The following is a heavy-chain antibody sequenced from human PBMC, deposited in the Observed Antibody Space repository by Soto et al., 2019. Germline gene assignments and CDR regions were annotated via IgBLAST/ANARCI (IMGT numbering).Heavy chain of an antibody. CDR3: ASLVRIVAPPDAFDI. D-gene: IGHD3-22*01. Sequence: GGSLRLSCAACGFTFSSYSMNWVRQAPGKGLEWVSSISSSSSYIYYADSVKGRFTISRDNAKNSLYLQMNSLRAEDTAVYYCASLVRIVAPPDAFDIWGQGTMVTVS. J-gene: IGHJ3*02. CDR2: ISSSSSYI. CDR1: GFTFSSYS. V-gene: IGHV3-21*01.